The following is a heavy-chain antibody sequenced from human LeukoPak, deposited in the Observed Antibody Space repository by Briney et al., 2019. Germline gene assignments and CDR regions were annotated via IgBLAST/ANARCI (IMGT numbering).Heavy chain of an antibody. J-gene: IGHJ4*02. D-gene: IGHD6-13*01. CDR2: INPNSGGT. CDR1: GYTFTSYD. Sequence: GASVKVSCKASGYTFTSYDINWVRQAPGQGLEWMGWINPNSGGTNYAQKFQGRVTMTRDTSISTAYMELSRLRSDDTAVYYCAREGDSSSWARVLKFDYWGQGTLVTVSS. CDR3: AREGDSSSWARVLKFDY. V-gene: IGHV1-2*02.